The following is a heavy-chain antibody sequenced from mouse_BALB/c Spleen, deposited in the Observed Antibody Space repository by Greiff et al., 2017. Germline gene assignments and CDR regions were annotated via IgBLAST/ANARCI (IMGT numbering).Heavy chain of an antibody. CDR2: ISNGGGST. Sequence: EVKLVESGGGLVQPGGSLKLSCAASGFTFSSYTMSWVRQTPEKRLEWVAYISNGGGSTYYPDTVKGRFTISRDNAKNTLYLQMSSLKSEDTAMYYCARRGNYVGYAMDYWGQGTSVTVSS. V-gene: IGHV5-12-2*01. CDR1: GFTFSSYT. D-gene: IGHD2-1*01. CDR3: ARRGNYVGYAMDY. J-gene: IGHJ4*01.